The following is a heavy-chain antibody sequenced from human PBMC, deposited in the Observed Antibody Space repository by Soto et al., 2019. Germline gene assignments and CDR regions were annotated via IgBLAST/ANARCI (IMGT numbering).Heavy chain of an antibody. CDR3: ARDINGLRYFIGGGFAP. CDR2: INAGNGNT. CDR1: GYTFTSYA. J-gene: IGHJ5*02. Sequence: EASLKVSCKSSGYTFTSYAMHWVRQAPGQRLEWMGWINAGNGNTKYSQKFQGRVTITRDTSASTAYMELSSLRSEDTAVYYCARDINGLRYFIGGGFAPWRQGTLVTGSS. D-gene: IGHD3-9*01. V-gene: IGHV1-3*01.